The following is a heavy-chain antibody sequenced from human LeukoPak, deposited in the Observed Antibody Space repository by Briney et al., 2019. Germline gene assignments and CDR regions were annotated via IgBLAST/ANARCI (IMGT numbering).Heavy chain of an antibody. Sequence: GGSLRLSCAAAGFTFSSYGMHWVRQAPGKGLEWVSFIRYDGSNKYYADSVKGRFTISRDNSKNTLYLQMNSLRAEDTAVYYCVKDYDFWSGYYSPTRGYFDYWGQGTLVTVSS. J-gene: IGHJ4*02. V-gene: IGHV3-30*02. CDR3: VKDYDFWSGYYSPTRGYFDY. D-gene: IGHD3-3*01. CDR1: GFTFSSYG. CDR2: IRYDGSNK.